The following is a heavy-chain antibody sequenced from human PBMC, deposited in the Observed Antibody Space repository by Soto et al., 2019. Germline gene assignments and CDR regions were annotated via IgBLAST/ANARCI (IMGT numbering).Heavy chain of an antibody. CDR1: GYSFTSYW. V-gene: IGHV5-51*01. CDR2: IHPGDSDT. D-gene: IGHD4-4*01. Sequence: GESLKISCKGSGYSFTSYWIGWVRQMPGKGLEWMGIIHPGDSDTRYSPTFQGQVTISADKSISTAYLQWSSLKASDTAMYYCARSMTTVTTDGAFDIWGQGTMVTVSS. CDR3: ARSMTTVTTDGAFDI. J-gene: IGHJ3*02.